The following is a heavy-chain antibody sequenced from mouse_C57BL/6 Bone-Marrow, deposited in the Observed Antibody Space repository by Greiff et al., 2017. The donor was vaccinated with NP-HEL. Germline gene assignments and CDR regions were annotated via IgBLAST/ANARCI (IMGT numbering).Heavy chain of an antibody. V-gene: IGHV1-82*01. D-gene: IGHD1-1*01. J-gene: IGHJ1*03. Sequence: QVQLQQSGPELVKPGASVKISCKASGYAFSSSWMNWVKQRPGQGLEWIGRIYPGDGGTNYNGKFKGKATLTANKSSSTAYMQLSSLTSEDSAVYFCARWFYYYGCSYDWYFDVWGTGTTVTVSS. CDR1: GYAFSSSW. CDR2: IYPGDGGT. CDR3: ARWFYYYGCSYDWYFDV.